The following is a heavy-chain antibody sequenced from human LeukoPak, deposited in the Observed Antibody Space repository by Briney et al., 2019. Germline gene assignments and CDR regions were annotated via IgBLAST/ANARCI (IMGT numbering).Heavy chain of an antibody. J-gene: IGHJ6*03. V-gene: IGHV1-8*02. D-gene: IGHD6-19*01. CDR3: AREGAGDSSGWSDYYYYYMDV. Sequence: GASVKVSCKASGYTFTSYDINWVRQATGQGLEWMGWMNPNSGNTGYAQKFQGRVTMTRNTSISTAYMELSSLRSEDTAVYYCAREGAGDSSGWSDYYYYYMDVWGKGTTVTISS. CDR2: MNPNSGNT. CDR1: GYTFTSYD.